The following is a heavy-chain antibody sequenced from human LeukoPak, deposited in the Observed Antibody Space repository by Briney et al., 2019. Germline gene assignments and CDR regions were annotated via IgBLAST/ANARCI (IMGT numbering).Heavy chain of an antibody. V-gene: IGHV5-51*01. Sequence: GESLQISCQGSGYSFTSCWIGWVRQMPGKGLEWMGIIYPGDSDTRYSPSFQGQVTISADKSISTAYLQWSSLKASDTAMYYCARSSIVGATSRYYYGMDVWGQGTTVTVSS. CDR3: ARSSIVGATSRYYYGMDV. CDR2: IYPGDSDT. J-gene: IGHJ6*02. CDR1: GYSFTSCW. D-gene: IGHD1-26*01.